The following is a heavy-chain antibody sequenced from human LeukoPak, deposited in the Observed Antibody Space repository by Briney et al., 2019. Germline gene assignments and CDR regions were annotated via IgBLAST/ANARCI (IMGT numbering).Heavy chain of an antibody. V-gene: IGHV1-18*01. CDR3: ARVNREYQLLLVIDYYYYYMDV. D-gene: IGHD2-2*01. CDR1: GYTFTSYG. J-gene: IGHJ6*03. Sequence: GASVKVSCKASGYTFTSYGISWVRQAPGQGLEWMGWISAYNGNTNYAQKLQSRVTMTTDTSTSTAYMELRSLRSDDTAVYYCARVNREYQLLLVIDYYYYYMDVWGKGTTVTISS. CDR2: ISAYNGNT.